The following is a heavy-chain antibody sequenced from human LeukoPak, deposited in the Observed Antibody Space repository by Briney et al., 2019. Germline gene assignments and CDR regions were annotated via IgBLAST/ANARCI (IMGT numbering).Heavy chain of an antibody. CDR1: GITLSNYG. CDR2: ISDSGGRT. Sequence: GGSLRLSCAVSGITLSNYGMSWVRQAPGKGLEWVAGISDSGGRTNYADSVKGRFTLSRDNPKNTLYLQMNSLRAEGPALYFCAKRGVVIRVILVGFHKEANYFDSWGQGALVTVSS. J-gene: IGHJ4*02. CDR3: AKRGVVIRVILVGFHKEANYFDS. V-gene: IGHV3-23*01. D-gene: IGHD3-22*01.